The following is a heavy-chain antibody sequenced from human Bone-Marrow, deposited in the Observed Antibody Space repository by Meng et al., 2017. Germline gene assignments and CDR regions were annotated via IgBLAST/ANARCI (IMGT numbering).Heavy chain of an antibody. CDR3: VAAGYGLDV. CDR2: IDPDSGDT. D-gene: IGHD6-13*01. J-gene: IGHJ6*02. Sequence: ASVKVSCKASGGTFSSYAISWVRQAPGQGLEWMGRIDPDSGDTDFEQKFQGRVTLTRVTSITTVYMEVSSLRSDDTAMYYCVAAGYGLDVWGQGTTVTVSS. V-gene: IGHV1-2*06. CDR1: GGTFSSYA.